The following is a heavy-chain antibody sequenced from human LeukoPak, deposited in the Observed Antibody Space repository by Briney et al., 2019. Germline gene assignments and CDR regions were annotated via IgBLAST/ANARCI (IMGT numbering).Heavy chain of an antibody. Sequence: GGSLRLSCAASGFTFSSYDMHWVRQATGKGLEWVSAIGAAGDTYYPGSVKGRFTISRENAKNSLYLQMNSLRDGDTAVYYCARGVSSYYYMDVWGKGTTVTVSS. CDR2: IGAAGDT. J-gene: IGHJ6*03. CDR3: ARGVSSYYYMDV. CDR1: GFTFSSYD. V-gene: IGHV3-13*01. D-gene: IGHD2-2*01.